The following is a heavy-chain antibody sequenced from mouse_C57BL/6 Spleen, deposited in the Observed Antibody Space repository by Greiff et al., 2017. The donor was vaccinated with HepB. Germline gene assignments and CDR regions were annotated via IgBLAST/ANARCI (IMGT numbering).Heavy chain of an antibody. D-gene: IGHD4-1*01. CDR1: GYTFTSYW. V-gene: IGHV1-50*01. Sequence: VQLQQPGAELVKPGASVKLSCKASGYTFTSYWMQWVKQRPGQGLEWIGEIDPSDSYTNYNQKFKGKATLTVDTSSSPAYMQLSSLTSEDSAVYYCARRGTGTEYAMDYWGQGTSVTVSS. CDR2: IDPSDSYT. CDR3: ARRGTGTEYAMDY. J-gene: IGHJ4*01.